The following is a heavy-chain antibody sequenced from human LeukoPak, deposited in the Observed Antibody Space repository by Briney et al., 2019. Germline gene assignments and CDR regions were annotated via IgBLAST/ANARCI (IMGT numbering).Heavy chain of an antibody. CDR1: GFTFSTYS. CDR3: ARARGRSINDAFDI. V-gene: IGHV3-21*01. J-gene: IGHJ3*02. D-gene: IGHD3-16*01. Sequence: GGSLRLSCAASGFTFSTYSMNWVRQAPGKGLEWVSCISTRSTYIYYADSVKGRFTISRDNAKNSLYLQMNSLRAEDTAVYYCARARGRSINDAFDIWGQGTTVTVSS. CDR2: ISTRSTYI.